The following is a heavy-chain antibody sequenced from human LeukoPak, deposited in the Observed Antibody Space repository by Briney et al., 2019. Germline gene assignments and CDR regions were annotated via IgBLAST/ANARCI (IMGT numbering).Heavy chain of an antibody. V-gene: IGHV3-30*01. D-gene: IGHD2-2*01. J-gene: IGHJ4*02. CDR2: ISYDGSNK. CDR1: GFTFSSYA. Sequence: GGSLRLSCAASGFTFSSYAMHWVRQAPGKGLEWVVVISYDGSNKYYADSVKGRFTISRDNSKNTLYLQMNSLRAEDTAVYYCARDYTAADYYFDYWGQGTLVTVSS. CDR3: ARDYTAADYYFDY.